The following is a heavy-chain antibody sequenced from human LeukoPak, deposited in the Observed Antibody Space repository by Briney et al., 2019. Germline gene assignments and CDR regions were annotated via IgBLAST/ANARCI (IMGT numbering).Heavy chain of an antibody. V-gene: IGHV4-34*01. CDR1: GGSFSGYY. CDR2: INHSGST. CDR3: ARRTAYYGSGSYRP. D-gene: IGHD3-10*01. Sequence: SETLSLTCAVYGGSFSGYYWSWIRQPPGKGLEWIGEINHSGSTNYNPSLKSRVTISVDTSKNQFSLKLSSVTAADTAVYYCARRTAYYGSGSYRPWGQGTLVTVSS. J-gene: IGHJ5*02.